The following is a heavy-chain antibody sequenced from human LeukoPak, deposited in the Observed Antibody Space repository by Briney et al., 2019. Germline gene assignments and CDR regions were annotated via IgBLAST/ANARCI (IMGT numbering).Heavy chain of an antibody. CDR2: IDPSDSYT. Sequence: GESLKISCKGSGYSFTSYWISWVRQMPGKGLEWIGRIDPSDSYTNYSPSFQGHVTISADKSISTAYLQWSSLKASDTAMYYCARLGELSPTTVDYWGQGTLVTVSS. CDR3: ARLGELSPTTVDY. CDR1: GYSFTSYW. J-gene: IGHJ4*02. D-gene: IGHD3-16*02. V-gene: IGHV5-10-1*01.